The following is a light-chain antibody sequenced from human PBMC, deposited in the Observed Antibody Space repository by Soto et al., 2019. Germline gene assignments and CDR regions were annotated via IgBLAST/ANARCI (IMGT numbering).Light chain of an antibody. CDR3: QQYGSSPWT. CDR2: AAS. CDR1: QSFSSNY. J-gene: IGKJ1*01. V-gene: IGKV3-20*01. Sequence: EIVLTQSPGTLSLSPGERATLSCRASQSFSSNYLAWYQQKPGQAPRLLIYAASRRATGIPDRFSGSGSGTDFTLTISRLEPEDFAVFYCQQYGSSPWTFGQATKVEIK.